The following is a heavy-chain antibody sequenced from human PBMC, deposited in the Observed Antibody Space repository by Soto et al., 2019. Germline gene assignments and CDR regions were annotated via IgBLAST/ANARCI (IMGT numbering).Heavy chain of an antibody. CDR3: ANFGSYGYYYYGMDV. Sequence: PGESLKISCAASGFTFSSYGMHWVRQAPGKGLEWVAVISYDGSNKYYADSVKGRFTISRDNSKNTLYLQINSLRAEDTAVYYCANFGSYGYYYYGMDVWGQGTTVPVSS. V-gene: IGHV3-30*18. J-gene: IGHJ6*02. CDR2: ISYDGSNK. D-gene: IGHD1-26*01. CDR1: GFTFSSYG.